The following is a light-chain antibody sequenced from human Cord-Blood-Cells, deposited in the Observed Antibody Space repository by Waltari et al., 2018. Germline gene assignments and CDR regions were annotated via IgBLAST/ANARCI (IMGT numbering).Light chain of an antibody. V-gene: IGKV1-9*01. CDR3: QQLKTSG. Sequence: DIQLTQSPSFLSASVGDRVTITCRASQGISSYLAWYQQKPGKAPKLLIYAASTLQSGVPSSFSGSGSGTEFTLTISSLQPEDFATYYCQQLKTSGFGQGTKVE. CDR1: QGISSY. CDR2: AAS. J-gene: IGKJ1*01.